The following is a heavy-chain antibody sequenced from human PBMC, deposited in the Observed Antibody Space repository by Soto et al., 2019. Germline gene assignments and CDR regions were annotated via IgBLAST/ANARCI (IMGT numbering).Heavy chain of an antibody. D-gene: IGHD6-19*01. CDR1: GLIFSDYH. CDR2: IRRKANSYTT. V-gene: IGHV3-72*01. J-gene: IGHJ6*02. CDR3: AMLGGWSGGSTDMDV. Sequence: EVQLVESGGGLVQPGGSLRLSCAASGLIFSDYHMDWVRQAPGKGLEWVGRIRRKANSYTTEYAASVKGRLTISRDDSNTSLYLQMNSLTTEDTAVYYCAMLGGWSGGSTDMDVWGQGTTVTVSS.